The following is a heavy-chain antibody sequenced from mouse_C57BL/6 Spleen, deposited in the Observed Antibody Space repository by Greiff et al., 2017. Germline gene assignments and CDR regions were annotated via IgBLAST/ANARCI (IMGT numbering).Heavy chain of an antibody. Sequence: QVQLQQPGAELVKPGASVKLSCKASGYTFTSYWMQWVKQRPGQGLEWIGEIDPSDSYTNYNQKFKGKATLTVDTSSSTAYMKLSSLASEDSAVYYCARVDGNYDYWGQGTTLTVSS. CDR2: IDPSDSYT. V-gene: IGHV1-50*01. D-gene: IGHD2-1*01. CDR3: ARVDGNYDY. J-gene: IGHJ2*01. CDR1: GYTFTSYW.